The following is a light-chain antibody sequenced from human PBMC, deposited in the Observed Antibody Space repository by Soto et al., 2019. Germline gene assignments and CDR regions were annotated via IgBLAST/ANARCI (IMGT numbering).Light chain of an antibody. CDR2: AAS. CDR3: QQANSPPLT. V-gene: IGKV1-12*01. J-gene: IGKJ4*01. CDR1: ERINTY. Sequence: DIQMTQSPSSVSASVGDRVTITCRASERINTYLAWYQQQPGKAPKLLIYAASSLQSGVPSSFSGSGSGTEFTLTISNLHPEDFATYYCQQANSPPLTFGGGTKVDIK.